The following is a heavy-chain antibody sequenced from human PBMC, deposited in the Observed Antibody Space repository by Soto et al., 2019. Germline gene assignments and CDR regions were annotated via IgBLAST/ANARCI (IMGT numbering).Heavy chain of an antibody. V-gene: IGHV3-23*01. J-gene: IGHJ6*02. CDR3: AKDASDYDSSGYYSLRYYYYGMDV. Sequence: EVKLLESGGGLVQPGGSLRLSCAASGFTFSSYAMSWVRQAPGKGLEWISAISGSGGSTYNADSVKGRFTISRDNSKNTLYLQMNSLRAEDTAVYYCAKDASDYDSSGYYSLRYYYYGMDVWGQGTTVTVSS. CDR1: GFTFSSYA. D-gene: IGHD3-22*01. CDR2: ISGSGGST.